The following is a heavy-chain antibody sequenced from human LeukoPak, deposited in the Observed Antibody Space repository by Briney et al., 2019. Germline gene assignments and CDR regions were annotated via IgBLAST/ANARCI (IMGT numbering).Heavy chain of an antibody. CDR1: GFTFSDYY. Sequence: GGSLRLSCAASGFTFSDYYMSWIRQAPGKGLEWVSFINSRSSTIYYADSVKGRFTISRDNAKNSLYLQMNSLRAEDTAVYYCARDEWSDGLAHYYYMDVWGKGTTVTVSS. V-gene: IGHV3-11*04. CDR3: ARDEWSDGLAHYYYMDV. CDR2: INSRSSTI. J-gene: IGHJ6*03. D-gene: IGHD3-3*01.